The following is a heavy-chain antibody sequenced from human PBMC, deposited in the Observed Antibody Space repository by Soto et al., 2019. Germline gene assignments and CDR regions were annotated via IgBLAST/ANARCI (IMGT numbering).Heavy chain of an antibody. CDR3: ARALGYSGYAGMDV. Sequence: QVQLVQSGGEVKKPGASVKVSCKASGYTFTIYGINWVRQAPGQGLEWMGWISPDNGNTNYAQKLQGRVPMPTDTSTSTAYMELRSLRSDDTAVYYCARALGYSGYAGMDVWGQGTTVTVSS. CDR1: GYTFTIYG. CDR2: ISPDNGNT. D-gene: IGHD5-12*01. V-gene: IGHV1-18*01. J-gene: IGHJ6*02.